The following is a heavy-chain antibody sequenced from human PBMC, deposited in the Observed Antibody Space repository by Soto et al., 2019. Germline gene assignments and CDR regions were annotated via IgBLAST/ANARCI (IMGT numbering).Heavy chain of an antibody. D-gene: IGHD6-13*01. J-gene: IGHJ4*02. CDR2: IYYSGST. CDR3: ARRRFGIAAADFFDY. CDR1: GGSISSSSYY. Sequence: PLETLSLTCTVSGGSISSSSYYWGWIRQPPGKGLEWIGSIYYSGSTYYNPSLKSRVTISVDTSKNQFSLKLSSVTAADTAVYYCARRRFGIAAADFFDYWGQGTLVTVSS. V-gene: IGHV4-39*01.